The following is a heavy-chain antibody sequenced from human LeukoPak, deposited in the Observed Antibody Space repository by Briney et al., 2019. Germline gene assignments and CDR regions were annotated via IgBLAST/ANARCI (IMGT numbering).Heavy chain of an antibody. CDR3: ARGRVAYSAYYFDY. CDR2: IYYTGNT. CDR1: GGSISGYY. V-gene: IGHV4-59*01. D-gene: IGHD2-15*01. J-gene: IGHJ4*02. Sequence: PSETLSLTCTVSGGSISGYYWTWIRQPPGKGLEWIGYIYYTGNTNYKPSLKSRVTISVDTSTNQFSLRLRSVTAADTAVYYCARGRVAYSAYYFDYWGRGTLVTVSS.